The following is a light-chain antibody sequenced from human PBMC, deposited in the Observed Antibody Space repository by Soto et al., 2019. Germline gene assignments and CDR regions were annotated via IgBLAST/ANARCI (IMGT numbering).Light chain of an antibody. J-gene: IGKJ1*01. CDR1: ERVLSIDGNTY. CDR3: QQYNNWPRT. CDR2: KVS. V-gene: IGKV2-30*01. Sequence: DVVVTQSPLSLPVTLGQPSSVSCSSSERVLSIDGNTYLNWFQLRPGQSPRRLIYKVSNRDSGVPDRFSGSGSGTEFTLTISSLQSEDFAVYYCQQYNNWPRTFGQGTKVDIK.